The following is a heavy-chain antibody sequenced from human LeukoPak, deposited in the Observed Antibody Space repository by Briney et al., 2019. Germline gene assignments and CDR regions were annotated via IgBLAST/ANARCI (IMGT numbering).Heavy chain of an antibody. Sequence: SETLSLTCTVSGGSISSYYWSWIRQPPGKGLEWIGYIYYSGSTNYNPSLKSRVTISVDTSKNQFSLKLSSVTAADTAVYYCARDIRQYPQRGFDYWGQGTLVTVSS. D-gene: IGHD2-2*01. J-gene: IGHJ4*02. CDR3: ARDIRQYPQRGFDY. CDR2: IYYSGST. V-gene: IGHV4-59*01. CDR1: GGSISSYY.